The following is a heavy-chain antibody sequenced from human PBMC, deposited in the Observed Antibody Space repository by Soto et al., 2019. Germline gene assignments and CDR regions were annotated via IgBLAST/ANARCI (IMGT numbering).Heavy chain of an antibody. J-gene: IGHJ4*02. CDR2: IYYSGST. CDR1: GGSISSSSYY. V-gene: IGHV4-39*01. CDR3: ARREWLLRDNDY. Sequence: QLQLQESGPGLVKPSETLSLTCTVSGGSISSSSYYWGWIRQPPGKGLEWIGSIYYSGSTYYNPSLKSRVTISVDTSKNQFSLKMSSVTAADTAVYYCARREWLLRDNDYWGQGTLVTVSS. D-gene: IGHD6-19*01.